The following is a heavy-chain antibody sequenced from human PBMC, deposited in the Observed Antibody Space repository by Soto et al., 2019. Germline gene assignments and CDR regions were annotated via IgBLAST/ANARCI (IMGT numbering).Heavy chain of an antibody. CDR1: GFTFSSYA. J-gene: IGHJ3*01. V-gene: IGHV3-23*01. CDR2: ISGSGGST. D-gene: IGHD3-10*01. CDR3: AKVLVLLWFGGVDDAFDL. Sequence: EVQLLESGGGLVQPGGSLRLSCAASGFTFSSYAMSWVRQAPGKGLEWVSAISGSGGSTYYADSVKGRFTISGDNSKNTLYLQMSSLRAEDTAVYYCAKVLVLLWFGGVDDAFDLWGQGTMVTVSS.